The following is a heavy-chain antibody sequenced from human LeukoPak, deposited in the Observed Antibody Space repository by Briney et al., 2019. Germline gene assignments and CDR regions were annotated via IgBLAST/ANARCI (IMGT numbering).Heavy chain of an antibody. V-gene: IGHV3-23*01. J-gene: IGHJ4*02. Sequence: GSLRLFCGVSEFTFRSYALSWVRQAPGKGLMWGSDITGTGGDTYHADSVKGRLTISRDNSKNTLYLQMNSLRAEDTAVYYCAKRTTVGYGSGSYQRGPLDYWGQGTLVTVSS. D-gene: IGHD3-10*01. CDR1: EFTFRSYA. CDR2: ITGTGGDT. CDR3: AKRTTVGYGSGSYQRGPLDY.